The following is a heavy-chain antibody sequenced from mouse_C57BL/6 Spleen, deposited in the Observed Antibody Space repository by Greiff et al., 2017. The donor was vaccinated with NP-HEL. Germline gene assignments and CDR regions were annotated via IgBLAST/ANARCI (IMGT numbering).Heavy chain of an antibody. CDR1: GFTFSDYG. V-gene: IGHV5-15*04. CDR3: ARGDYYGSLDY. J-gene: IGHJ2*01. D-gene: IGHD1-1*01. CDR2: ISNLAYSI. Sequence: EVMLVESGGGLVQPGGSLKLSCAASGFTFSDYGMAWVRQAPRKGPEWVAFISNLAYSIYYADTVTGRFTISRENAKNTLYLEMSSLRSEDTARDYCARGDYYGSLDYWGQGTTLTVSS.